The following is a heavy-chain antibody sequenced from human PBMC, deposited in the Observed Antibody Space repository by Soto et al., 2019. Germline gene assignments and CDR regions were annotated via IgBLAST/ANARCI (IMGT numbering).Heavy chain of an antibody. J-gene: IGHJ4*02. D-gene: IGHD6-13*01. Sequence: QVQLLQSGAEVKKPGASVKFSCKASGYTFTTFGITWVRQAPGQGLEWMGLISAYTGDTNYSQKVQGRVTMTTDTSTSTAYMELRSLRSDYTAVYYCARSSPTPAALGLVDFWCQGTLVSVSS. CDR2: ISAYTGDT. CDR3: ARSSPTPAALGLVDF. V-gene: IGHV1-18*01. CDR1: GYTFTTFG.